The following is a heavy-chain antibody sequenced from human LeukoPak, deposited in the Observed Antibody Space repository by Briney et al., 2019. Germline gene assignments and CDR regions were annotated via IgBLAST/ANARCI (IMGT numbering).Heavy chain of an antibody. CDR1: GGSISSGGYY. Sequence: PSETLSLTCTVSGGSISSGGYYWSWIRQPPGKGLEWIGYIYHSGSTYYNPSLKSRVAISVDRSKNQFSLKLSSVTAADTAVYYCASRGQYCSSTSCYTAFDIWGQGTMVTVSS. D-gene: IGHD2-2*02. J-gene: IGHJ3*02. CDR2: IYHSGST. CDR3: ASRGQYCSSTSCYTAFDI. V-gene: IGHV4-30-2*01.